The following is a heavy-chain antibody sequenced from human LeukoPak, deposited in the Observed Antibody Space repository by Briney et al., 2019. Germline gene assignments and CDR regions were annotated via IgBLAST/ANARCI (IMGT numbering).Heavy chain of an antibody. CDR2: ISCSCCSI. CDR3: AKDSLHSAGSWYYVDY. J-gene: IGHJ4*02. CDR1: RFPFRCYA. Sequence: GGSMRLSCVASRFPFRCYAMSWPRQAPGKGLGCVSAISCSCCSIYYTHYVKGRFPISRDNSKNALYMQKHSLRGEDTAVYYCAKDSLHSAGSWYYVDYWGQGTLVTVSS. V-gene: IGHV3-23*01. D-gene: IGHD6-13*01.